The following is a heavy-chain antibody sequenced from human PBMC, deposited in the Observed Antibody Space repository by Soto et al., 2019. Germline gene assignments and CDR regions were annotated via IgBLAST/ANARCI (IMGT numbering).Heavy chain of an antibody. CDR1: GFTFRNYA. J-gene: IGHJ5*02. D-gene: IGHD3-16*02. CDR3: AREIVESAQVPIPGDA. CDR2: ISGSGAMT. Sequence: HPGGSLRLSCAASGFTFRNYAMTWVRQAPGKGLEWVSGISGSGAMTYYADSVKDHFTISRDNSKNTLYLQMNTLRAEDTAIYYCAREIVESAQVPIPGDAWGQGSRVTVS. V-gene: IGHV3-23*01.